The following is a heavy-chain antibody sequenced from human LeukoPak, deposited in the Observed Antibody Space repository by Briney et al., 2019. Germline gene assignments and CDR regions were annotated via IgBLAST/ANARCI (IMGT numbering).Heavy chain of an antibody. D-gene: IGHD6-6*01. V-gene: IGHV1-2*02. CDR3: ARDLSSSSYGLDY. CDR2: INPNSGGT. J-gene: IGHJ4*02. Sequence: GASVKVSCKASGYIFTGYYMHWVRQAPGQGLEWMGWINPNSGGTNYAQKFQGRVTMTRDTSISTAYMELSRLRSDDTAVYYCARDLSSSSYGLDYWGQGTLVTVSS. CDR1: GYIFTGYY.